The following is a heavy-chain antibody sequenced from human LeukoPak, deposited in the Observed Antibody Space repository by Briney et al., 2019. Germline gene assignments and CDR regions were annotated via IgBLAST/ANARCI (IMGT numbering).Heavy chain of an antibody. J-gene: IGHJ4*02. V-gene: IGHV3-30-3*01. CDR1: GFTFNDYA. D-gene: IGHD2-21*01. Sequence: SGGSLRPSCAASGFTFNDYAMYWVRQAPGKGLEWVTLISYDGYDKSYADSVRGRFTISRDNSRNTLYLQMDSLRSEDTAVYYCARDFFPIVDSTWYEIGYWGQGTLVTVSS. CDR2: ISYDGYDK. CDR3: ARDFFPIVDSTWYEIGY.